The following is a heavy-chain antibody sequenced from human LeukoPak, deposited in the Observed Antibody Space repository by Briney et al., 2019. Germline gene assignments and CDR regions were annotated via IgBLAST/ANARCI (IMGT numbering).Heavy chain of an antibody. Sequence: SQTLSLTCTISGGSTSSGGYYWSWIRQHPGKGLEWIGYIYYSGSTYYNPSLKSRVTISVDTSKNQFSLKLSSVTAADTAVYYCARDSNPWLSAVAFDLWGRGTLVTVSS. CDR2: IYYSGST. V-gene: IGHV4-31*03. CDR1: GGSTSSGGYY. J-gene: IGHJ2*01. CDR3: ARDSNPWLSAVAFDL. D-gene: IGHD5-12*01.